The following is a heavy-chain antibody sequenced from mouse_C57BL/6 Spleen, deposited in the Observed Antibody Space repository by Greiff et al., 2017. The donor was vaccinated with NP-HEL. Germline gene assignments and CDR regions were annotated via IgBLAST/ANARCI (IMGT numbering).Heavy chain of an antibody. V-gene: IGHV1-55*01. CDR3: ARWALTTVAPMDY. J-gene: IGHJ4*01. Sequence: VQLQQSGAELVKPGASVKMSCKASGYTFTSYWITWVKQRPGQGLEWIGDIYPGSGSTNYNEKFKSKATLTVDTSSSTAYMQLSSLTSEDSAVYYCARWALTTVAPMDYWGQGTSVTVSS. D-gene: IGHD1-1*01. CDR1: GYTFTSYW. CDR2: IYPGSGST.